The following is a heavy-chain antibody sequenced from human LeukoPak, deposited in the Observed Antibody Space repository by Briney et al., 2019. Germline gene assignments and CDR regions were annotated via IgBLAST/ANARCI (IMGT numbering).Heavy chain of an antibody. J-gene: IGHJ4*02. CDR3: ARMSRGVVATIGVFDY. CDR1: GFTFSSYS. Sequence: GGSLRLSCAASGFTFSSYSMNWVRQAPGKGLEWVSSISSSSSYIYYADSVKGRFTISRDNAKNSLYLQMNSLRAEDTAVYYCARMSRGVVATIGVFDYWGQGTLVTVSS. D-gene: IGHD5-12*01. V-gene: IGHV3-21*01. CDR2: ISSSSSYI.